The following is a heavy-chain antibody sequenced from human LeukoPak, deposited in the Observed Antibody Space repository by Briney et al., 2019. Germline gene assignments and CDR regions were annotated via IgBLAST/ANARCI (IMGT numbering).Heavy chain of an antibody. J-gene: IGHJ5*02. CDR3: ARVGVRYSYGLT. V-gene: IGHV3-74*01. CDR1: GFSFSSYW. Sequence: GGSLRLSCAASGFSFSSYWMHWVRQAPGKGPVWVSLSNDESTIIYADSVKGRFTISRDNSKNTLYLQMNSLRAEDTAVYYCARVGVRYSYGLTWGQGTLVTVSS. D-gene: IGHD5-18*01. CDR2: SNDESTI.